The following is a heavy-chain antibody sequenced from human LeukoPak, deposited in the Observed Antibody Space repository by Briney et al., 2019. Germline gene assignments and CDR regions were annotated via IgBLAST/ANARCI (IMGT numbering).Heavy chain of an antibody. CDR2: TYYGGST. D-gene: IGHD4-17*01. CDR3: ARGPSVTSIGGP. J-gene: IGHJ5*02. V-gene: IGHV4-59*01. Sequence: SETLSLTCTVSGGSNSHYYWSWIRQPPEKGLEWIGYTYYGGSTKFNPSLKSRVAISVDTSKKQFSLNLTSVTAADTAVYYCARGPSVTSIGGPWGQGTLVTVSA. CDR1: GGSNSHYY.